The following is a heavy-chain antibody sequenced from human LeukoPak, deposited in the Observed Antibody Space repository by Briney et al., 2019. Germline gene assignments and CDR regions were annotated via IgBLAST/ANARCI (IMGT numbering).Heavy chain of an antibody. CDR3: AKDRPHSSGWGTPADF. CDR2: VPFDGIKK. J-gene: IGHJ4*02. V-gene: IGHV3-30*02. D-gene: IGHD6-19*01. CDR1: GFTFSTSG. Sequence: SGGSLRPSCAASGFTFSTSGMHWVRQAPVKGLEWVAYVPFDGIKKFYADSVRGRFTISRDNSKNTLYLQLNSLRPDDTAVYYCAKDRPHSSGWGTPADFWGQGTLVTVSS.